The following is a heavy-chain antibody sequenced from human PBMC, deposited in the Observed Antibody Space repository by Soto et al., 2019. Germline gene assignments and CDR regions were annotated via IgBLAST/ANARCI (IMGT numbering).Heavy chain of an antibody. CDR2: ISYDGSNK. D-gene: IGHD1-26*01. J-gene: IGHJ4*02. V-gene: IGHV3-30*18. CDR1: GFTFSSYG. CDR3: EKALVGDTKDY. Sequence: GGSLRLSCAASGFTFSSYGMHWVRQAPGKGLEWVAVISYDGSNKYYADSVKGRFTISRDNSKNTLYLQMNSLRAEDTAVYYCEKALVGDTKDYWGQGTLVTVSS.